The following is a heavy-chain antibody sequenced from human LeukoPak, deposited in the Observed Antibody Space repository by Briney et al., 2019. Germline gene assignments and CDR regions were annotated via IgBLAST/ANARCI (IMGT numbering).Heavy chain of an antibody. CDR1: GFTFSTYA. V-gene: IGHV3-23*01. J-gene: IGHJ4*02. D-gene: IGHD3-22*01. Sequence: PGGSLRLSCAASGFTFSTYAMAWVRQAPGKGLEWVSAFSNSGETHYADSVKGRFTISRDNSKNTLYLQMNSLRAEDTAVYYCAKDGGGYDTSGYYYGDYWGQGTLVTVSS. CDR2: FSNSGET. CDR3: AKDGGGYDTSGYYYGDY.